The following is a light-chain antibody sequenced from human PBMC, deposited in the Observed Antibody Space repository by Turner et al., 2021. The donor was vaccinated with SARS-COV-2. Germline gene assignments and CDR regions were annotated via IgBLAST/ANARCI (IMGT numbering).Light chain of an antibody. V-gene: IGKV1-33*01. CDR2: DAS. CDR1: QDISNY. Sequence: IQMTQAPSSLSASVGDRVTITCQASQDISNYLNWYQQKPGKAPKLLIYDASNLETGVPSRFSGSGSGTDFTFTISSLQLEDIATYYCQQYDNLPITFGQGTRLEIK. J-gene: IGKJ5*01. CDR3: QQYDNLPIT.